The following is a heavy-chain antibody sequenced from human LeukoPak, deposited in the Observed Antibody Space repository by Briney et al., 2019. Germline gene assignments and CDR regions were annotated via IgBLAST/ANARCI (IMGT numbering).Heavy chain of an antibody. J-gene: IGHJ4*02. V-gene: IGHV3-11*01. CDR2: ISSSGSTI. D-gene: IGHD2-15*01. CDR3: ARDQSDCSGGSCYVRDDLDY. CDR1: GFTFSDYY. Sequence: PGGSLRLSCAASGFTFSDYYMSWIRQAPGKGLEWVSYISSSGSTIYYADSVKGRFTISRDNAKNSLYLQMSSLRAEDTAVYYCARDQSDCSGGSCYVRDDLDYWGQGTLVTVSS.